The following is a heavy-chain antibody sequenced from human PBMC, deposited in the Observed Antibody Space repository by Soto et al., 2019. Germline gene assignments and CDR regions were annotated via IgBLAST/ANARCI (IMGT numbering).Heavy chain of an antibody. V-gene: IGHV3-33*01. CDR1: GLTFSSYG. J-gene: IGHJ4*02. CDR3: ARDYGSGMDC. Sequence: QVQLVESGGGVVQPGRSLRLSCAASGLTFSSYGMHWVRQAPGKGLEWVAIIWYDGSNKYYVDSVKGRFTISRHNSKNTLYLQMNSLRAEDTAVYYCARDYGSGMDCWGQGTLVTVSS. CDR2: IWYDGSNK. D-gene: IGHD3-10*01.